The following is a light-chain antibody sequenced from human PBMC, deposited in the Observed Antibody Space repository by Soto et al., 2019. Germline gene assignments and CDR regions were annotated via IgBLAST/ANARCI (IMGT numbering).Light chain of an antibody. V-gene: IGLV1-44*01. Sequence: QSVLTQPPSAPGTPGQRVTISCSGSSSNIGSNSANWYRQLPGTAPKLLIHSSNQRPSGVPDRFSGSKSGTSASLAISGLQSEDEGDYYCAAWDDSLNGHVFGTGTKLTVL. CDR3: AAWDDSLNGHV. CDR1: SSNIGSNS. CDR2: SSN. J-gene: IGLJ1*01.